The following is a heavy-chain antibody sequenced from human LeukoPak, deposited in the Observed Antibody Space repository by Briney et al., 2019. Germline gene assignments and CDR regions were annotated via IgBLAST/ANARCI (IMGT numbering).Heavy chain of an antibody. V-gene: IGHV3-48*04. J-gene: IGHJ4*02. Sequence: GGSLRLSCAASGFTFSNYNLNWVRQAPGKGLEWLSYITSSSSAIYYADSVKGRFTISRDNAKNSLYLQMNSLRAEDTAVYYCAKGPRYFDDWGQGALVTVSS. CDR1: GFTFSNYN. CDR2: ITSSSSAI. CDR3: AKGPRYFDD.